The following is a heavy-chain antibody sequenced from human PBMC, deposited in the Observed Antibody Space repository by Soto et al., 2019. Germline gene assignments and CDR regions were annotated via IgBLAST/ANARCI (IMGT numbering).Heavy chain of an antibody. CDR2: ISSSSSYI. D-gene: IGHD3-10*01. CDR3: ASLFWDRSSGSLSN. J-gene: IGHJ4*02. CDR1: GFTFSSYS. Sequence: GGSLRLSCAASGFTFSSYSMNWVRQAPGKGLEWVSSISSSSSYIYYADSVKGRFTISRDNAKNSLYLQMNSLRAEDTAVYYCASLFWDRSSGSLSNWGQGTLVTVSS. V-gene: IGHV3-21*01.